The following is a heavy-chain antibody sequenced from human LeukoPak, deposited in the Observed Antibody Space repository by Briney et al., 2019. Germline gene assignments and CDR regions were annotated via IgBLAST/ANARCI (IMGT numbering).Heavy chain of an antibody. CDR2: ISAYNGNT. Sequence: ASVKVSCKASGYTFTSYGISWVRQAPGQGLEWMGWISAYNGNTNYAQKLQGRVTMTTDTSTSTAYMGLRSLRSDDTAVYYCARVPSSGYYYYYYGMDVWGQGTTVTVSS. CDR1: GYTFTSYG. J-gene: IGHJ6*02. D-gene: IGHD3-22*01. V-gene: IGHV1-18*01. CDR3: ARVPSSGYYYYYYGMDV.